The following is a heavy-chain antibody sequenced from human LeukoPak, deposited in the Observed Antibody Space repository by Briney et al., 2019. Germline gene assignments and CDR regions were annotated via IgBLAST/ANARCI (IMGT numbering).Heavy chain of an antibody. CDR1: GGSISTYY. CDR2: IYYSGST. J-gene: IGHJ1*01. D-gene: IGHD1-26*01. Sequence: SETMSLTCTVSGGSISTYYRTWIRQPPGKGLEWIGYIYYSGSTNYNPSLKSRVTTSVDTSKNQFSLKLSSVTAADTAVYYRARDTSGSYPPEYFQHWGQGTLVTVSS. V-gene: IGHV4-59*01. CDR3: ARDTSGSYPPEYFQH.